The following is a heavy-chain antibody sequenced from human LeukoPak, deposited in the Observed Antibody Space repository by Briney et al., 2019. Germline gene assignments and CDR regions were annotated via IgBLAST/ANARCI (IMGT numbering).Heavy chain of an antibody. J-gene: IGHJ4*02. CDR1: GFTFSSYA. Sequence: PGGSLRLSCAASGFTFSSYAMHWVRQAPGKGLEYVSDISSNEDSTYYANSVKGRFTISRDNSKNTLYLHMGSLRAEDMAVYYCARDGFDYWGQGTLVTVSS. CDR2: ISSNEDST. CDR3: ARDGFDY. V-gene: IGHV3-64*01.